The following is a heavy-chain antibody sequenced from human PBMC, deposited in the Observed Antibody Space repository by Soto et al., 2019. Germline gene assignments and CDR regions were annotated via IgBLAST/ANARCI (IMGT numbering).Heavy chain of an antibody. V-gene: IGHV5-51*01. Sequence: GKGLEWMGIIYPGDSDTRYSPSFQGQVTISADKSISTAYLQWSSLKASDTAMYYCARSGGWNDVYSFDYWGQGIPVSVS. CDR2: IYPGDSDT. D-gene: IGHD1-1*01. J-gene: IGHJ4*02. CDR3: ARSGGWNDVYSFDY.